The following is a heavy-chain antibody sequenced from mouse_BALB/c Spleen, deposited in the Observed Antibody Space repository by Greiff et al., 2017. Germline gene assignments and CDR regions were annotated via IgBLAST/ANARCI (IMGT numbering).Heavy chain of an antibody. Sequence: EVKLVESGGGLVQPGGSLRLSCATSGFTFTDYYMSWVRQPPGKALEWLGFIRNKANGYTTEYSASVKGRFTISRDNSQSILYLQMNTLRAEDSATYYCARDYYYGSSRYAMDYWGQGTSVTVSS. V-gene: IGHV7-3*02. CDR3: ARDYYYGSSRYAMDY. J-gene: IGHJ4*01. CDR1: GFTFTDYY. D-gene: IGHD1-1*01. CDR2: IRNKANGYTT.